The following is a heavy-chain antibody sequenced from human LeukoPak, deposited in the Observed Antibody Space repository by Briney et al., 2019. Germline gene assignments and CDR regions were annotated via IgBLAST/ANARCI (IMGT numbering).Heavy chain of an antibody. CDR2: INPTGSTT. CDR3: ARDNSVGDIAWWFDP. CDR1: GYTFTDYD. Sequence: ASVKVSCKTSGYTFTDYDITWVRQAPGQGLEWMGVINPTGSTTTYAKKLQGRVIMTRDTSTNTDYMELSNLRSEDTAVYYCARDNSVGDIAWWFDPWGQGTLVTVSS. J-gene: IGHJ5*02. D-gene: IGHD3-10*01. V-gene: IGHV1-46*04.